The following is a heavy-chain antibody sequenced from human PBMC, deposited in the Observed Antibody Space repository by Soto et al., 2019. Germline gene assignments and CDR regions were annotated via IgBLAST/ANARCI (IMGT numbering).Heavy chain of an antibody. V-gene: IGHV3-23*01. CDR1: GFAFGNCA. CDR3: AKDMAGPGITWFDP. D-gene: IGHD6-19*01. CDR2: ISDSGGSK. J-gene: IGHJ5*02. Sequence: GGSLRLSCVASGFAFGNCAMSWVRQAPGRGLEWVSGISDSGGSKYYADSLKGRVTISRDNSKNTVYLQMNSLSAEDTAEYYCAKDMAGPGITWFDPWGQGTLVTVSS.